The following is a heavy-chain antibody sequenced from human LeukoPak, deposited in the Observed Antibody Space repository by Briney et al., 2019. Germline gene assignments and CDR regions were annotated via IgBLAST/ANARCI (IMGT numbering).Heavy chain of an antibody. CDR1: GGSISSSSYY. D-gene: IGHD4-17*01. V-gene: IGHV4-39*07. Sequence: SETLSLTCTVSGGSISSSSYYWGWIRQPPGKGLEWIGSIYYSGSTYYNPSLKSRVTISVDTSKNQFSLKLSSVTAADTAVYYCGRVLRKGPYGDGGYFYFFMDVWGKGTTVTVSS. CDR3: GRVLRKGPYGDGGYFYFFMDV. J-gene: IGHJ6*03. CDR2: IYYSGST.